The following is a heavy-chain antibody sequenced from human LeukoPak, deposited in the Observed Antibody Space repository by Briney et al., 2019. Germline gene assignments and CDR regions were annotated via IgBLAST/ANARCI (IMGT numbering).Heavy chain of an antibody. Sequence: PSETLSLTCAVYGGSFSGYYWSWIRQPPGKGLEWIGEINHSGGTNYNPSLKSRVTISVDTSKNQFSLKLSSVTAADTAVYYCARISYGSGSYPTYYFDYWGQGTLVTVSS. V-gene: IGHV4-34*01. CDR3: ARISYGSGSYPTYYFDY. CDR1: GGSFSGYY. J-gene: IGHJ4*02. D-gene: IGHD3-10*01. CDR2: INHSGGT.